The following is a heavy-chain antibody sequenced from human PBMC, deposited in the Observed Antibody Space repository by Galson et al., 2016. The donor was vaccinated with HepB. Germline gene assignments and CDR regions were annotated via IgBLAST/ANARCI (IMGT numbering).Heavy chain of an antibody. CDR2: ISADGTNT. CDR3: VKDRGRTIRDFDV. D-gene: IGHD5-24*01. V-gene: IGHV3-64D*06. J-gene: IGHJ4*02. CDR1: GFALGAFA. Sequence: SLRLSCAVSGFALGAFAMHWVRQTPGRGLEYVSSISADGTNTYYADSVKGRFTISRDFSKNTMYLQVSSLRTEDTAVYYCVKDRGRTIRDFDVWGQGTLVTVSS.